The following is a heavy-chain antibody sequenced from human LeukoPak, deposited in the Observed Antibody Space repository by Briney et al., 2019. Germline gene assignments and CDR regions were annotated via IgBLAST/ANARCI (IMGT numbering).Heavy chain of an antibody. CDR1: GYSFTSYW. V-gene: IGHV5-51*01. D-gene: IGHD5-18*01. J-gene: IGHJ3*02. CDR3: ARPYTQLCVSDAFDI. Sequence: GESLKISCKGSGYSFTSYWIGWVRQMPGKGVGWVGIIYPGDSDTRYSPSFQGQVTISADKSISTAYLQWSSLKASDTAMYYCARPYTQLCVSDAFDIWGQGTMVTVSS. CDR2: IYPGDSDT.